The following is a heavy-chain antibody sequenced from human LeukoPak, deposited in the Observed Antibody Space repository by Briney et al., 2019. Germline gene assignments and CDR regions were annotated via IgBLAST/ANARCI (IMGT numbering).Heavy chain of an antibody. J-gene: IGHJ4*02. CDR3: ARGEAVSYYFDSSVYYPFDY. D-gene: IGHD3-22*01. V-gene: IGHV3-30*04. CDR2: ISYDGSNK. CDR1: GFTFSSYA. Sequence: GASLRLSCAASGFTFSSYAMHWVRQAPGKGLEWVAFISYDGSNKYYSDSVKGRFTISRDNSKNTLCLQMNSLRAEDTAVYYCARGEAVSYYFDSSVYYPFDYWGQGTLVTVSS.